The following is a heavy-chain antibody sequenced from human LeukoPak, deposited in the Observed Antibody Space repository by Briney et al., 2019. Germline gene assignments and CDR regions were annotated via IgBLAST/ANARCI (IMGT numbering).Heavy chain of an antibody. CDR2: IYTSGST. CDR1: GGSISSYY. J-gene: IGHJ4*02. V-gene: IGHV4-59*10. CDR3: ARGRRIQLWLYYFDY. Sequence: SETLSLTCAVYGGSISSYYWNWIRQPPGKGLEWIGRIYTSGSTNYNPSLKSRVTISVDTSKNQFSLKLSSVTAADTAVYYCARGRRIQLWLYYFDYWGQGTLVTVSS. D-gene: IGHD5-18*01.